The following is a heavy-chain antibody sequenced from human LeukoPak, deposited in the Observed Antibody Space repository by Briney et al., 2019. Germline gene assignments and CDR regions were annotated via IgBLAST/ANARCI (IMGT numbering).Heavy chain of an antibody. CDR3: AKEKGYCSGGSCSDAFDI. V-gene: IGHV3-7*03. CDR1: GFIFSHHW. J-gene: IGHJ3*02. CDR2: INLDGSKK. Sequence: GGSLRLSCATSGFIFSHHWMSWVRQAPGKGLEWLANINLDGSKKYYVDSVKGRFTISRDNSKNTLYLQMNSLRAEDTAVYYCAKEKGYCSGGSCSDAFDIWGQGTMVTVSS. D-gene: IGHD2-15*01.